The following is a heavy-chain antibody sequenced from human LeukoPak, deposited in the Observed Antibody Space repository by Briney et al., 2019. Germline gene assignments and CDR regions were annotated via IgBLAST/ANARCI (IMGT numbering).Heavy chain of an antibody. D-gene: IGHD1-26*01. CDR3: AKYSSRNYYGMDV. CDR2: ISYDGITK. CDR1: GFAFSTYG. J-gene: IGHJ6*02. Sequence: PGGSLRLSCATSGFAFSTYGMHWVRQAPGKGLEWVAVISYDGITKYYADSVKGRFTISRDNSKNTLSLQMSSLRAEDTAVYYCAKYSSRNYYGMDVWGQGTTVTVSS. V-gene: IGHV3-30*18.